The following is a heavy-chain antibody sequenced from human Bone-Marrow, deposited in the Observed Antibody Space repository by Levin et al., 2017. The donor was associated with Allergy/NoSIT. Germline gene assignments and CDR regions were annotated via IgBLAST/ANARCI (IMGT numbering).Heavy chain of an antibody. Sequence: GESLKISCKASGYTFTSYYMHWVRQAPGQGLEWMGIINPSGGSTSYAQKFQGRVTMTRDTSTSTVYMELSSLRSEDTAVYYCARGNWNDFYYYYYYMDVWGKGTTVTVSS. V-gene: IGHV1-46*03. CDR2: INPSGGST. D-gene: IGHD1-1*01. CDR3: ARGNWNDFYYYYYYMDV. CDR1: GYTFTSYY. J-gene: IGHJ6*03.